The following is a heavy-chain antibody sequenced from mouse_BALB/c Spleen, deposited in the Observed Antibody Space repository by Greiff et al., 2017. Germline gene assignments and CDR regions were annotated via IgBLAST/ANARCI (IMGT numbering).Heavy chain of an antibody. J-gene: IGHJ4*01. V-gene: IGHV14-4*02. Sequence: EVKLMESGAELVRSGASVKLSCTASGFNIKDYYMHWVKQRPEQGLEWIGWIDPENGDTEYAPKFQGKATMTADTSSNTAYLQLSSLTSEDTAVYYCNAHYYGSSYYAMDYWGQGTSVTVSS. D-gene: IGHD1-1*01. CDR3: NAHYYGSSYYAMDY. CDR1: GFNIKDYY. CDR2: IDPENGDT.